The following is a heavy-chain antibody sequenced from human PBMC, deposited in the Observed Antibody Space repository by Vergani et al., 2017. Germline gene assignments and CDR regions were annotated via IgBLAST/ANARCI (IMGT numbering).Heavy chain of an antibody. Sequence: EVQLLESGGGLVQPGGSLRLSCAASGFTFSSYAMSWVRQAPGKGLEWVSAISGSGGSTYYADSVKGRFTISRDNSKNKLYLQMNSLRAEDTAVYYCATDGSSSWYGPNWFDPWGQGTLVTVSS. V-gene: IGHV3-23*01. CDR2: ISGSGGST. D-gene: IGHD6-13*01. CDR1: GFTFSSYA. J-gene: IGHJ5*02. CDR3: ATDGSSSWYGPNWFDP.